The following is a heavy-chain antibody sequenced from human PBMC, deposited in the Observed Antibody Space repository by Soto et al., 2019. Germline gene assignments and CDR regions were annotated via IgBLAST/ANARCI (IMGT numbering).Heavy chain of an antibody. Sequence: QVQLVESGGGVVQPGRSLRLSCAASGFTFSSYGMHWVRQAPGKGLECVTFISYDGTNKYYADSVKGRFTISRDNSKNTLYLQMNSLRTEDTAVYYCAKGGGMDVWGQGTTVTVSS. CDR3: AKGGGMDV. CDR1: GFTFSSYG. CDR2: ISYDGTNK. D-gene: IGHD3-16*01. V-gene: IGHV3-30*18. J-gene: IGHJ6*02.